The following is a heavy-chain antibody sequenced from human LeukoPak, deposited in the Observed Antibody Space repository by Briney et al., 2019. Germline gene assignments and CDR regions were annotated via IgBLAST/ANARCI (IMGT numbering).Heavy chain of an antibody. D-gene: IGHD1-26*01. CDR1: GGSISSSSYY. Sequence: SETLSLTCTVSGGSISSSSYYWGWIRQPPGKGLEWIGSIYYSGSTYYNPSLKSRVTISVDTSKNQFSLKLSSVTAADTAVYYCARDLPKWEPPRDAFDIWGQGTMVTVSS. CDR3: ARDLPKWEPPRDAFDI. J-gene: IGHJ3*02. CDR2: IYYSGST. V-gene: IGHV4-39*07.